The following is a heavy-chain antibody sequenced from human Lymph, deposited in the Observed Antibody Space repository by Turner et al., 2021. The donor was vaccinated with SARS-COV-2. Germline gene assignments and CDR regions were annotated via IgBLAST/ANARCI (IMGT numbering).Heavy chain of an antibody. CDR1: GFNVSSNY. CDR2: NYSGGSK. J-gene: IGHJ3*02. V-gene: IGHV3-53*01. CDR3: ARDHPHDAFDI. Sequence: EVQLMESGVGLIQPGGCLRRACAASGFNVSSNYMSWVRPAPGKGLGWVSVNYSGGSKFYADSVRGRFTISRDNSKNTLYLQMNSLRAEDTAIYYCARDHPHDAFDIWGQGTMVTVSS.